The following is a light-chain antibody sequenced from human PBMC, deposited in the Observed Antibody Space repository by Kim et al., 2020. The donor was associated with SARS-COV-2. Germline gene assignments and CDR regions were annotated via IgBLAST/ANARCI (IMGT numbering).Light chain of an antibody. CDR2: DSS. V-gene: IGKV3D-20*01. J-gene: IGKJ4*01. CDR3: QKYGRSPHT. Sequence: EIALTQSPATLSLSPGERATLSCGASQSVTSGYLAWYHHKPGLAPRLLIYDSSSRATGVPDRFSGSGSGTDFTLTISRVEPEDFAVYYCQKYGRSPHTFGGGTDVDIK. CDR1: QSVTSGY.